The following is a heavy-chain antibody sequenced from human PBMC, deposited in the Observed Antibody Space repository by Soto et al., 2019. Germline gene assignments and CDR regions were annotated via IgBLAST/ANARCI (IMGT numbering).Heavy chain of an antibody. Sequence: SETLSLTCTVSGGSISSGDYYWSWIRQPPGKGLEWIGYIYYSGSTNYNPSLKSRVTISVDTSKNQFSLKLSSVTAADTAVYYCARAPADYDFWSGYYTSWFDPWGQGTLVTVSS. V-gene: IGHV4-61*08. D-gene: IGHD3-3*01. CDR3: ARAPADYDFWSGYYTSWFDP. J-gene: IGHJ5*02. CDR1: GGSISSGDYY. CDR2: IYYSGST.